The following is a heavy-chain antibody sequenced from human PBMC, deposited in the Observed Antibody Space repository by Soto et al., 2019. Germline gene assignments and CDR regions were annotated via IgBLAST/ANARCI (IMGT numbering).Heavy chain of an antibody. V-gene: IGHV3-23*01. Sequence: GGSLRLSCAASGFTFSSYAMSWVRQPPGKGLEWVSTINFSGRSTYYADSVKGRFTISRDNSKNTMYLQMNSLRAEDTALYYCAKENYDSRGYVAKIDCWGQGTRVTVAS. CDR3: AKENYDSRGYVAKIDC. CDR2: INFSGRST. J-gene: IGHJ4*02. CDR1: GFTFSSYA. D-gene: IGHD3-22*01.